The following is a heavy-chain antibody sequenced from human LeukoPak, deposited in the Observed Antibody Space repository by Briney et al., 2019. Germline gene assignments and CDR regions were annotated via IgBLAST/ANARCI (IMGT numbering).Heavy chain of an antibody. J-gene: IGHJ4*02. CDR2: IKQDGSAK. CDR3: ARGGWSLDY. Sequence: GGSLRLSCEASGFTLSDHWMTWVRQAQGKGLEWVAYIKQDGSAKYYVDSVKGRFTISRDNSKNSLYLQMNSLRDEDTAVYYCARGGWSLDYWGQGTLVTVSS. V-gene: IGHV3-7*04. CDR1: GFTLSDHW. D-gene: IGHD6-19*01.